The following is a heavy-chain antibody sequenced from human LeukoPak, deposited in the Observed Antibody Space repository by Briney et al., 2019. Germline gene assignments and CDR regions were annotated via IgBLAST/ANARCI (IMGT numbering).Heavy chain of an antibody. J-gene: IGHJ3*01. CDR3: ASAVDYYGSEF. CDR1: GYTFTSYG. CDR2: ISAYNGNT. Sequence: GASVKVSCKASGYTFTSYGISWVRQAPGQGLEWMGWISAYNGNTNYAQKLQGRVTMTTDTSTSTAYMELRSLRSEDTAVYYCASAVDYYGSEFWGQGTMVTVSS. D-gene: IGHD3-10*01. V-gene: IGHV1-18*01.